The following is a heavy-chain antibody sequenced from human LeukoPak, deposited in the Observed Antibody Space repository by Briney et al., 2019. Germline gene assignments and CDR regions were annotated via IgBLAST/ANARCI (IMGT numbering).Heavy chain of an antibody. V-gene: IGHV1-46*01. D-gene: IGHD6-13*01. CDR1: GYTFTSYY. CDR2: INPSGGST. CDR3: ARDRDRRAYSSSWHAFDY. J-gene: IGHJ4*02. Sequence: GASVKVSCKASGYTFTSYYMHWVRQAPGQGLEWMGIINPSGGSTSYAQKFQGRATMTRDTSTSTVYMELSSLRSEDTAVYYCARDRDRRAYSSSWHAFDYWGQGTLVTVSS.